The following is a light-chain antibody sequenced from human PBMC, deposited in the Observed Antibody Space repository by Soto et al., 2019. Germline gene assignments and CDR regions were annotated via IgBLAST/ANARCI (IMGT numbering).Light chain of an antibody. CDR1: LSVTSRY. Sequence: IVLTQFPGTLSLSPGESATLSCRASLSVTSRYFHWYQQKPGQAPRLLIKGASTRAPDIPERFSGSGSGTDSTLTIDRLEPEDFAVYYCQHYGSSRWTFGQGTRVDIK. V-gene: IGKV3-20*01. CDR2: GAS. CDR3: QHYGSSRWT. J-gene: IGKJ1*01.